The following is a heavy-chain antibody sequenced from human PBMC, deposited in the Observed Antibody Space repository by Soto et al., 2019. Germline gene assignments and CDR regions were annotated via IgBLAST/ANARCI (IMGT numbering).Heavy chain of an antibody. V-gene: IGHV4-30-4*01. J-gene: IGHJ6*02. CDR1: GVSISSGDYY. Sequence: SETLSLTCTVSGVSISSGDYYWSWIRQPPGKGLEWIGYIHYSGSTYYNPSLMSRVGMSMVASRNQLSLRLSSVTAADTAVYYCARSASGRYDMDVWGQGTTVTVSS. CDR3: ARSASGRYDMDV. CDR2: IHYSGST. D-gene: IGHD3-10*01.